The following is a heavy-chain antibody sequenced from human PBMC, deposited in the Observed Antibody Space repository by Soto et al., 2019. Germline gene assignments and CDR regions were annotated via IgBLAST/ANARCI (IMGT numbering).Heavy chain of an antibody. CDR1: GYSFSTYW. D-gene: IGHD3-10*01. V-gene: IGHV5-51*01. CDR3: ARLHNYGFDF. CDR2: IYPGDSDT. J-gene: IGHJ4*02. Sequence: PGESLKISCKGSGYSFSTYWIAWVRQMPGKGLEWMGIIYPGDSDTRYSPSFQGQVTISADKSIITAYLQWSSLKASDTAMYYCARLHNYGFDFWGQGTLVTVSS.